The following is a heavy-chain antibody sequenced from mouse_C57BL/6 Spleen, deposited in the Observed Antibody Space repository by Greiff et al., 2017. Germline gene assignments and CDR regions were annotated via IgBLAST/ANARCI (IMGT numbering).Heavy chain of an antibody. CDR1: GYTFTSYW. D-gene: IGHD1-1*01. Sequence: VQLQQSGPVLARPGASVKMSCKTSGYTFTSYWMHWVKQRPGQGLEWIGAIYPGNSDTSYNQKFKGKAKLTAVTSASTAYMELSSLTNEDSAVYYCTRGDTTVVAGFDYWGQGTTLTVSS. CDR2: IYPGNSDT. V-gene: IGHV1-5*01. CDR3: TRGDTTVVAGFDY. J-gene: IGHJ2*01.